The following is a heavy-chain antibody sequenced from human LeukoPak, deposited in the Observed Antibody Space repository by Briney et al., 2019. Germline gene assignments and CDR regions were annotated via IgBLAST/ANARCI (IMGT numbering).Heavy chain of an antibody. V-gene: IGHV3-23*01. Sequence: PGGSLRLSCAASGSTFSSYSMNWVRQAPGKGLEWVSAISGSGGSTYYADSVKGRFTISRDNSKNTLYLQMNSLRAEDTAVYYCATVGAVAARGYFDYWGQGTLVTVSS. CDR2: ISGSGGST. CDR3: ATVGAVAARGYFDY. D-gene: IGHD6-19*01. J-gene: IGHJ4*02. CDR1: GSTFSSYS.